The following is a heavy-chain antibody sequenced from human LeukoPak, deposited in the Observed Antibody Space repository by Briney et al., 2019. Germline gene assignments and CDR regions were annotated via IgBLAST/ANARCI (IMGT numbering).Heavy chain of an antibody. CDR3: ARSPYSGSYDLMGWYFDR. Sequence: SQTLSLTCTVSGGSISTGYYYWTWIRQPAGKGLEWIGRISHSGNANYKPSLKSRVTMSVDTSKNQFSLNLNSLTAADTALYYCARSPYSGSYDLMGWYFDRWGQGTLVTVSA. D-gene: IGHD1-26*01. CDR1: GGSISTGYYY. CDR2: ISHSGNA. V-gene: IGHV4-61*02. J-gene: IGHJ4*02.